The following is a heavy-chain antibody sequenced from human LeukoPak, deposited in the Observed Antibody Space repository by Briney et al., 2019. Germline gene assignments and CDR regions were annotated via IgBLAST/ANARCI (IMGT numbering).Heavy chain of an antibody. V-gene: IGHV3-15*07. CDR2: IKSKTDGGTT. CDR3: ANLEHSGSYSGSAYFDY. CDR1: GFTFSNAW. Sequence: PGGSLRLSCAASGFTFSNAWMNWVRQAPGKGLEWVGRIKSKTDGGTTDYAAPVKGRFTISRDDSKNTLYLQMNSLRAEDTAVYYCANLEHSGSYSGSAYFDYWGQGTLVTVSS. D-gene: IGHD1-26*01. J-gene: IGHJ4*02.